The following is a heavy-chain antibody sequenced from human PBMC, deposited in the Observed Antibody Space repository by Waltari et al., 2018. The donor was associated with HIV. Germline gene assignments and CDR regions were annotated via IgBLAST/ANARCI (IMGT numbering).Heavy chain of an antibody. CDR1: GSTFTTYY. CDR3: GRTSIVPSDGSVDV. V-gene: IGHV1-2*06. Sequence: QVRLVQSGAEVKKPGAPVRVRCEASGSTFTTYYIPWARQAPGQGLEWMGRIDPTTGTTSYSQRFQDRVTMTRDTSITTSYMELSRLRNDDMATYYCGRTSIVPSDGSVDVWGQGTTVIVSS. D-gene: IGHD2-21*01. J-gene: IGHJ6*02. CDR2: IDPTTGTT.